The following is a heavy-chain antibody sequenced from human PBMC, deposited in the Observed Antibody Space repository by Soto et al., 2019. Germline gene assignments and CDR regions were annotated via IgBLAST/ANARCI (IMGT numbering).Heavy chain of an antibody. CDR1: GYTFSVYH. CDR2: VHPNSGGT. D-gene: IGHD4-4*01. J-gene: IGHJ6*02. V-gene: IGHV1-2*02. Sequence: QVHLVQSGAEVKQPGASVKVSCKASGYTFSVYHMHWVRQAPGQGLEWMGWVHPNSGGTNYAQSFEGRVTMNRDTAINTAYMEPSRLTSDDTAVYYCAKELQRGMDVWGQGTTVTVSS. CDR3: AKELQRGMDV.